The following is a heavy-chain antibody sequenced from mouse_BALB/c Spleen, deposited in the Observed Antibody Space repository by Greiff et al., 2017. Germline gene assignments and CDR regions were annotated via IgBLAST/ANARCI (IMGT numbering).Heavy chain of an antibody. D-gene: IGHD2-1*01. CDR1: WFTFTDYY. J-gene: IGHJ2*01. CDR2: IRNKANGYTT. CDR3: ARDYGNYFDY. V-gene: IGHV7-3*02. Sequence: EVQGVESGGGLVQPGGSLRLSCATSWFTFTDYYMSWVRQPPGKALEWLGFIRNKANGYTTEYSASVKGRFTISRDNSQSILYLQMNTLRAEDSATYYCARDYGNYFDYWGQGTTLTVSS.